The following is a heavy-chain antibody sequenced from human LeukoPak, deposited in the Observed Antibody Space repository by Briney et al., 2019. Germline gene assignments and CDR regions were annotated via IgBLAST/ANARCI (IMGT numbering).Heavy chain of an antibody. J-gene: IGHJ4*02. D-gene: IGHD7-27*01. V-gene: IGHV4-61*05. Sequence: SETLSLTCIVSGGSISSSTYYWSWIRQPPGRRLEWIGYIYYTGNTTYNPSLKSRVTISIDRSKNLFSLKLTSVTVADTAVYFCARHPGASFDSWGQGNLVTVSS. CDR2: IYYTGNT. CDR3: ARHPGASFDS. CDR1: GGSISSSTYY.